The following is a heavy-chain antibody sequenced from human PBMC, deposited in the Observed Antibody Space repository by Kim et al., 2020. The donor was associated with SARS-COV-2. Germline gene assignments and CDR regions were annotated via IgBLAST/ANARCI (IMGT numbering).Heavy chain of an antibody. CDR2: FDPEDGEV. V-gene: IGHV1-24*01. D-gene: IGHD5-18*01. Sequence: ASVKVSCKVSEYGFSEVSIHWVRQGPGKGLQWVGGFDPEDGEVIYAQRFQGRVTVTKDTSAATCYMELTGLRSDDTATYYCAAVGFPALGTGWFDPWGPGTLVIVSS. CDR3: AAVGFPALGTGWFDP. CDR1: EYGFSEVS. J-gene: IGHJ5*02.